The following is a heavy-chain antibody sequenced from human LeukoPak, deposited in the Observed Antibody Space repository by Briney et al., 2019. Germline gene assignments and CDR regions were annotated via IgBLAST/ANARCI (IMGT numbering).Heavy chain of an antibody. CDR1: GGSFSGYY. CDR3: ARISGSGWFDY. J-gene: IGHJ4*02. Sequence: SETLSLTCAVYGGSFSGYYWSWIRQPPGKGLEWIGEINHSGSTNYNPSLKSRVTISVDTSKNQFSLKLSSVTAADTAVYYCARISGSGWFDYWGQGTLVTVSS. V-gene: IGHV4-34*01. D-gene: IGHD6-19*01. CDR2: INHSGST.